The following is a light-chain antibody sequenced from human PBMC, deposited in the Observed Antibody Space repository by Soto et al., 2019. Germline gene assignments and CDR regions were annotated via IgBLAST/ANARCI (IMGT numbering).Light chain of an antibody. CDR1: STNIGRNT. V-gene: IGLV1-44*01. CDR3: AAWDVSLNGVV. J-gene: IGLJ2*01. Sequence: QSVLTQTPSASGTPGQRVSISGSGSSTNIGRNTVIWYQQVPGTTPKVLIYSNSQRPSVVPDRFSGFKSGTSASLAISGLQSDDEADYYCAAWDVSLNGVVFGCGTKVTVL. CDR2: SNS.